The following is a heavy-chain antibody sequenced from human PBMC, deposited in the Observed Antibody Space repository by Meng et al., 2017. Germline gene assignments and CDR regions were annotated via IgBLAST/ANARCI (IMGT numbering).Heavy chain of an antibody. CDR2: INPKSGDT. J-gene: IGHJ4*02. V-gene: IGHV1-2*06. CDR1: GYTFPDYW. Sequence: VRGVVSGVGVKKPGASVKAPCKASGYTFPDYWLHWVRRAPGQGLEWMGRINPKSGDTHYAQRFQGRVTMTGDTSISTAYMELSGLRSDDTAMYYCARDEDISAAGKLFGDYWGQGTLVTVSS. CDR3: ARDEDISAAGKLFGDY. D-gene: IGHD6-13*01.